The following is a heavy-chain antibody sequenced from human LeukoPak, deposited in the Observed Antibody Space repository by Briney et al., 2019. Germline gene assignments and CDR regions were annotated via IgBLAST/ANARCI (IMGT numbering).Heavy chain of an antibody. Sequence: GASVKASCKASGGTFSSYAISWVRQAPGQGLEWMGGINPIIDTANYAQRFQGRVTITADESTSTAYMELSSLRSEDTAMYYCATVAYHYVWGSYQGDQWGQGTLVIVSS. D-gene: IGHD3-16*02. CDR3: ATVAYHYVWGSYQGDQ. CDR2: INPIIDTA. CDR1: GGTFSSYA. V-gene: IGHV1-69*13. J-gene: IGHJ5*02.